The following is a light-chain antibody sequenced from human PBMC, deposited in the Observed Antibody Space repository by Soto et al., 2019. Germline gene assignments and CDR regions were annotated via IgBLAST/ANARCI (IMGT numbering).Light chain of an antibody. CDR1: SSDVGGYNY. J-gene: IGLJ2*01. V-gene: IGLV2-8*01. CDR3: SSYAGSNNPVI. Sequence: QSALRRPPSASGSPGQSVTISCTGTSSDVGGYNYVSWYQQHPGKAPKFLIFEVSRRPSGVPDRFSGSKSGNTASLTVSGLQADDEADYYCSSYAGSNNPVIFGGGTKVTVL. CDR2: EVS.